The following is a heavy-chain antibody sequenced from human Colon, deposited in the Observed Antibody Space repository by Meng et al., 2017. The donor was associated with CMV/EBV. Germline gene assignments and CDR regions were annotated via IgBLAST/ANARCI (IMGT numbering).Heavy chain of an antibody. CDR3: TRSSGTYSWASDY. D-gene: IGHD1-26*01. Sequence: SGFTCNDYAIHWVRQAPGGGLEWIGRIKNKAENYATAYAASVRDRFTLSRDDSQNTAYLQMNSLKTEDTAVYYCTRSSGTYSWASDYWGQGALVTVSS. J-gene: IGHJ4*02. CDR1: GFTCNDYA. V-gene: IGHV3-73*01. CDR2: IKNKAENYAT.